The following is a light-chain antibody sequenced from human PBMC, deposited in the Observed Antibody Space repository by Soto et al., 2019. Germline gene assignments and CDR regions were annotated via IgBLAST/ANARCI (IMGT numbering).Light chain of an antibody. V-gene: IGKV3-15*01. CDR3: QQYNDWPPERT. CDR1: QSVSSN. CDR2: GAS. Sequence: EVMMTQSPAPLSVSPGEIATLACWASQSVSSNLAWYQQRPGQAPRLLLYGASTRAAGVPARFSGSGSGTDFTLTISGLQSEDSAVYYCQQYNDWPPERTFGGGTEVEIK. J-gene: IGKJ4*01.